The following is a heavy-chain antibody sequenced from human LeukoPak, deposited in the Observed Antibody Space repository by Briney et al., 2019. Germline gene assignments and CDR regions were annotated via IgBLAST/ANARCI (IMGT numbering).Heavy chain of an antibody. CDR3: ARAGYCTSAVCYNGDY. CDR2: INPNSGGT. J-gene: IGHJ4*02. V-gene: IGHV1-2*06. Sequence: ASVKVSCKASGYTFTGYYMHWVRQAPGQGLEWMGRINPNSGGTNYAQKFQGRVTMTTDTSTSTAYMELKNLRSDDTAAYYCARAGYCTSAVCYNGDYWGQGTLVTVSS. CDR1: GYTFTGYY. D-gene: IGHD2-8*01.